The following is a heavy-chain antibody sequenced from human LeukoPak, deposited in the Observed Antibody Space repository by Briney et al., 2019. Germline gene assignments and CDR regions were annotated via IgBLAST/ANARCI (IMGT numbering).Heavy chain of an antibody. D-gene: IGHD3-22*01. CDR3: ARRGYDSSGYTDAFDI. J-gene: IGHJ3*02. Sequence: GESLQISCKALGSIFTTYWIAWVRQLPGRGLDWMGIIYPGDSDTTYSPSFQGQVTISVDKSISTAYLQWSSLKASDTAMYYCARRGYDSSGYTDAFDIWGQGTMVTVSS. CDR1: GSIFTTYW. V-gene: IGHV5-51*01. CDR2: IYPGDSDT.